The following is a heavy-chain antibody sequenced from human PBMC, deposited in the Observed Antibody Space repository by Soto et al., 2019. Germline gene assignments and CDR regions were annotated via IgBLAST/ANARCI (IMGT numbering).Heavy chain of an antibody. CDR1: GFTFSSYA. D-gene: IGHD3-22*01. CDR2: ISGSGGST. V-gene: IGHV3-23*01. J-gene: IGHJ4*01. Sequence: PGGSLRLSCAASGFTFSSYAMTWVRQAPGKGLEWVSVISGSGGSTFYADSVKGRFTISRDNSKNTLYLQMNSLRAEDTAVYYCEKDRERMVVITSQFDYWGQGTLVTVSS. CDR3: EKDRERMVVITSQFDY.